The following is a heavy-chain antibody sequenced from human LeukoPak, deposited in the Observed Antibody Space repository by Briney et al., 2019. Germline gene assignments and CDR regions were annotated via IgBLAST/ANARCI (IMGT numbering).Heavy chain of an antibody. CDR3: ARLPYYDILTGYIDY. CDR2: IYYSGST. Sequence: PSETLSLTCTVSGGSVSSGSYYWSWIRQPPGKGLGWIGYIYYSGSTNYNPSLKSRVTISVDTSKNQFSLKLSSVTAADTAVYYCARLPYYDILTGYIDYWGQGTLVTVS. D-gene: IGHD3-9*01. J-gene: IGHJ4*02. V-gene: IGHV4-61*01. CDR1: GGSVSSGSYY.